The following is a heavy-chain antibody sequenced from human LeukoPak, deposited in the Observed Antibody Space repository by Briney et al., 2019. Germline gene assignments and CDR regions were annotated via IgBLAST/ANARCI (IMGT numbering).Heavy chain of an antibody. J-gene: IGHJ5*02. CDR2: IYHIGST. CDR1: GGSTSSGGYS. CDR3: ARARGYCSSTSCYQMLDNWFDP. D-gene: IGHD2-2*01. Sequence: SETLSLTCAVSGGSTSSGGYSWSWIRQPPGKGLEWIGYIYHIGSTYYNPSLKSRVTISVDRSKNQFSLKLTSVTAADTAVYYCARARGYCSSTSCYQMLDNWFDPWGQGTLVTVSS. V-gene: IGHV4-30-2*01.